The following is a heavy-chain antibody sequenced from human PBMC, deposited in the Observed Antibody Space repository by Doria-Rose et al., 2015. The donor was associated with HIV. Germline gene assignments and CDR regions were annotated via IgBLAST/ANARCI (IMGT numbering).Heavy chain of an antibody. CDR1: GFTFSSYA. CDR3: ARDRYSSGVNDAFDI. J-gene: IGHJ3*02. V-gene: IGHV3-30*09. D-gene: IGHD6-19*01. Sequence: VQLLESGGGVVQPGRSLRLSCATSGFTFSSYAMHWVRQAPGKGLEWVTVISYDGGYEYYADSVKGRFAISRDNSKNTLYLQMNSLRAEDTAVYYCARDRYSSGVNDAFDIWGQGTMVTVSS. CDR2: ISYDGGYE.